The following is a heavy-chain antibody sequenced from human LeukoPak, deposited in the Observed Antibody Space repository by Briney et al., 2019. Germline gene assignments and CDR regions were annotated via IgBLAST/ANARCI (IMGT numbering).Heavy chain of an antibody. CDR2: ISSSSSYI. Sequence: GSLRLSCAASGFSFSSYSMNWVRQAPGKGLEWVSSISSSSSYIYYADSVKGRFTISRDNAKNSLDLQMNSLRVEDTGIYYCVKVAKYYYGSETYYFFEHWGQGTPVTASS. CDR3: VKVAKYYYGSETYYFFEH. CDR1: GFSFSSYS. D-gene: IGHD3-10*01. V-gene: IGHV3-21*01. J-gene: IGHJ4*02.